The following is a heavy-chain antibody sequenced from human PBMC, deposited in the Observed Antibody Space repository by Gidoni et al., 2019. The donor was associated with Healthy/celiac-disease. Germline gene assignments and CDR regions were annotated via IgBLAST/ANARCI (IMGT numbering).Heavy chain of an antibody. CDR1: GYTFTSYG. V-gene: IGHV1-18*01. Sequence: QVQLVQSGAEVKKPGAAVKVSCKADGYTFTSYGISWVRQAPGQGLEWMGWISAYNGNTNYAQKLQGRVTMTPDTSTSTAYMELRSLRSDDTAVYYCARDSDRATGIAAENWFDPWGQGTLVTVSS. CDR2: ISAYNGNT. CDR3: ARDSDRATGIAAENWFDP. J-gene: IGHJ5*02. D-gene: IGHD6-13*01.